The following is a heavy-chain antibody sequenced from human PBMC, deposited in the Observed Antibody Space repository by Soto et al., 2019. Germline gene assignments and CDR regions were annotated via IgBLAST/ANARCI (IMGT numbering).Heavy chain of an antibody. CDR3: VGGVVTPYYYYYGMDV. CDR2: ISGSGGST. D-gene: IGHD2-21*02. V-gene: IGHV3-23*01. J-gene: IGHJ6*02. Sequence: GGSLRLSCAASGFTFSSYAMSWVRQAPGKGLEWVSAISGSGGSTYYADSVKGRFTISRDNSKNTLYLQMNSLRAEDTAVYYCVGGVVTPYYYYYGMDVWGQGTTVTVSS. CDR1: GFTFSSYA.